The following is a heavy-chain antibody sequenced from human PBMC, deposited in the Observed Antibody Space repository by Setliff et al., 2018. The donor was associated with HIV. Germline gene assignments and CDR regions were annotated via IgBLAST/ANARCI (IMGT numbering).Heavy chain of an antibody. J-gene: IGHJ6*03. Sequence: TLSLTCTVSGDSVSSASYYWSWIRQPPGKGLEWIGYIYYSGTTKYNPSLKSRVTISVDTSKNQFSLKLSSVTAADTAAYYCASEAWTSYRSSSGYYYYYMDVWGKGTTVTV. CDR2: IYYSGTT. V-gene: IGHV4-61*01. CDR3: ASEAWTSYRSSSGYYYYYMDV. CDR1: GDSVSSASYY. D-gene: IGHD6-6*01.